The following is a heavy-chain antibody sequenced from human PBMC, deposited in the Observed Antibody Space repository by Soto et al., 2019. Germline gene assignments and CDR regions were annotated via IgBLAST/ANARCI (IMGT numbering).Heavy chain of an antibody. CDR2: INAGNGNT. Sequence: ASVKVSGKASGFTFTSYTIHWLRQAPGQGLEWMGRINAGNGNTRYLQKFQGRVTITKDTSASTAYMELTSLRSEDRTVYYCARERRFLEEGFDFWGQGTLVTVSS. D-gene: IGHD3-3*01. CDR1: GFTFTSYT. J-gene: IGHJ4*02. V-gene: IGHV1-3*01. CDR3: ARERRFLEEGFDF.